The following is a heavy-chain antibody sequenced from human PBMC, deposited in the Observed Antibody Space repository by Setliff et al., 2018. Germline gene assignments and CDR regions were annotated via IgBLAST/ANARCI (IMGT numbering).Heavy chain of an antibody. Sequence: SETLSLACTVSGGSISSGGYYWSWIRQHPGKGLEWIGYIYYSGSTSYYNPSLKSRVTISVDTSKNQFSLKLSSVTAADTAVYYCARGRAGHSGHWGQGTLVTVSS. D-gene: IGHD6-19*01. V-gene: IGHV4-31*03. J-gene: IGHJ4*02. CDR1: GGSISSGGYY. CDR3: ARGRAGHSGH. CDR2: IYYSGSTS.